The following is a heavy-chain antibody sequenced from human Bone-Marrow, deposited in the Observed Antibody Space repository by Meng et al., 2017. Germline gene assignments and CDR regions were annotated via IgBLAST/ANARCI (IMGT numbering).Heavy chain of an antibody. J-gene: IGHJ4*02. CDR1: GGSFSDYY. CDR3: ARGPTTMAHDFDY. CDR2: INHSGST. Sequence: QVQLQQWGAGLLKASETLSLTSVVSGGSFSDYYWSWIRQPPGKGLEWIGEINHSGSTNYNPSLESRATISVDTSQNNLSLKLSSVTAADSAVYYCARGPTTMAHDFDYWGQGTLVTVSS. D-gene: IGHD4-11*01. V-gene: IGHV4-34*01.